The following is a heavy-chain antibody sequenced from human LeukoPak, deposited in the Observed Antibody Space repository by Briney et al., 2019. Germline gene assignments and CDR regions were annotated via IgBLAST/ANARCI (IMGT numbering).Heavy chain of an antibody. CDR2: ISWNSGSI. Sequence: GRSLRLSCAASGFTFDDYAMHWVRQAPGKGLEWVSGISWNSGSIGYADSVKGRFTISRDNAKNSLYLQMNSLRAEDTALYYCAKGSALYGSGSYYNVGYFDYWGQGTLVTVSS. V-gene: IGHV3-9*01. CDR1: GFTFDDYA. CDR3: AKGSALYGSGSYYNVGYFDY. J-gene: IGHJ4*02. D-gene: IGHD3-10*01.